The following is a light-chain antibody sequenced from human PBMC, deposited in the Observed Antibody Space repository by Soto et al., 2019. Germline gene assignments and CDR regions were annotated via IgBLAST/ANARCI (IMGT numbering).Light chain of an antibody. V-gene: IGLV1-40*01. J-gene: IGLJ1*01. CDR3: QSYDSSLSALYV. Sequence: QSVLTQPPSVSGAPGQRATISCTGSSSNIGAGYDVHWYQQLPGTAPKLLIYGNSNRPSGVPDRFSGSKSGTSASLAITGLQAEDEADYYCQSYDSSLSALYVFGTGTKLTVL. CDR2: GNS. CDR1: SSNIGAGYD.